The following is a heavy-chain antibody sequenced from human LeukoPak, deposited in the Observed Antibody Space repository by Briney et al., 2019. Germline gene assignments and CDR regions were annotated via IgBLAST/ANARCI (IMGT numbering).Heavy chain of an antibody. CDR1: GGSISSGSYY. V-gene: IGHV4-61*02. CDR3: AREGSLRFLEWSVMWFDP. Sequence: SQTLSLTCTVSGGSISSGSYYWSWIREPAGKGLEWIGRIYTSGSTNYNPSLKSRVTISVATSKNQFSLKLSSVTAADTAVYYCAREGSLRFLEWSVMWFDPWGQGTLVTVSS. J-gene: IGHJ5*02. D-gene: IGHD3-3*01. CDR2: IYTSGST.